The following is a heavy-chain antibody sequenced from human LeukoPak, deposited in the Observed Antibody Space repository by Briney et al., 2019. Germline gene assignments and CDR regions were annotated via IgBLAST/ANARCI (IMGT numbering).Heavy chain of an antibody. Sequence: QAGGSLRLSCAASGFTFSSYVMSWVRQAPGMGLEWVAGISAAGRTTYYADSVKGRFTVSRDNPRNTLFLQMKSLRVEDTAIYYCTKADLYNAGDEVWGLGTLVTVSS. CDR2: ISAAGRTT. CDR3: TKADLYNAGDEV. J-gene: IGHJ4*02. D-gene: IGHD7-27*01. V-gene: IGHV3-23*01. CDR1: GFTFSSYV.